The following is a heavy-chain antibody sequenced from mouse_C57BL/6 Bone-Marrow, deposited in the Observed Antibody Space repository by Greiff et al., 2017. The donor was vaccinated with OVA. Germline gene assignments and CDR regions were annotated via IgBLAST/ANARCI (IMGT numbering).Heavy chain of an antibody. CDR2: SRNKANDYTT. CDR1: GFTFSDFY. J-gene: IGHJ4*01. Sequence: EVKLVESGGGLVQSGRSLRLSCATSGFTFSDFYMEWVRQAPGKGLEWIAASRNKANDYTTEYSASVKGRFIVSRDSTQSILYLQMNAMRAEDTAMYYCARDARLLRALDYWGQGTSVTVSS. V-gene: IGHV7-1*01. D-gene: IGHD2-3*01. CDR3: ARDARLLRALDY.